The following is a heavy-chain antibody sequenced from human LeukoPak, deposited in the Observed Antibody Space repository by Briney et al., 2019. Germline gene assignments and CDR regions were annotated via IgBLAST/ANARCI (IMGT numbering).Heavy chain of an antibody. CDR2: ISYDGSNK. D-gene: IGHD3-9*01. CDR1: GFTFSSYA. CDR3: ARDSILRYGTATFDY. J-gene: IGHJ4*02. V-gene: IGHV3-30*04. Sequence: GGSLRLSCAASGFTFSSYAMHWVRQAPGKGLEWVAVISYDGSNKYYADSVKGRFTISRDNSKNTLYLQMNSLRAEDTAVYYCARDSILRYGTATFDYWGQGTLVTVSS.